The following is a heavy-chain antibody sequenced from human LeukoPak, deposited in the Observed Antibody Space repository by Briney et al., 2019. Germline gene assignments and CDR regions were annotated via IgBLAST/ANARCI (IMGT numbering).Heavy chain of an antibody. V-gene: IGHV3-23*01. J-gene: IGHJ4*02. CDR3: GKDSSDSWLPDY. CDR2: ISGSGGST. D-gene: IGHD6-13*01. CDR1: GFTFSSYA. Sequence: PGGSLRLSCAASGFTFSSYAMSWVRQAPGKGLEWVSAISGSGGSTYYADSVKGRFTVSRDNSKNTLYLQMNSLRADDTAVYFCGKDSSDSWLPDYWGQGTLVIVSS.